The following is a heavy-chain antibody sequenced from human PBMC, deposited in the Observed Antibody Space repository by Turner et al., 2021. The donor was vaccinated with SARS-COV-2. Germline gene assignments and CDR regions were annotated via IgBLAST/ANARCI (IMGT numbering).Heavy chain of an antibody. CDR3: ARGSPGEDFYYYGIGF. CDR2: ISSSGSYI. Sequence: EEQLVEAGGGLVKPGGSLRPSCLASEFTFGSYIMNWVRQAPGKGLELVSSISSSGSYIYYADSVKGRFTISRDNAKDSLYLQMNSLRAEDTAVYYCARGSPGEDFYYYGIGFWGQGTTVTVSS. J-gene: IGHJ6*02. D-gene: IGHD1-1*01. CDR1: EFTFGSYI. V-gene: IGHV3-21*01.